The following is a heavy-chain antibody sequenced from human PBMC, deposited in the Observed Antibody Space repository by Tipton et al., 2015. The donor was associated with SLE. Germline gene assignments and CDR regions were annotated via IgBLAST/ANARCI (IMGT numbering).Heavy chain of an antibody. Sequence: GLVKPSGTLSLTCTVSGGSISSYYWSWIRQPPGKGLEWIGYIYYSGSTNYNPSLKSRVTISVDPSKNQLSLKLSSVTAADTAVYYCARGRVDDIWGSYRPSSLDYWGQGTLVTVSS. CDR3: ARGRVDDIWGSYRPSSLDY. CDR1: GGSISSYY. CDR2: IYYSGST. J-gene: IGHJ4*02. D-gene: IGHD3-16*02. V-gene: IGHV4-59*12.